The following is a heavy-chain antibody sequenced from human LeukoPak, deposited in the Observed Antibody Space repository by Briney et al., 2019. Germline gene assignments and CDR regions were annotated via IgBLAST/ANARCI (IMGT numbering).Heavy chain of an antibody. CDR3: AKEDGDNPYWYFGL. CDR2: ISGGGGNT. J-gene: IGHJ2*01. D-gene: IGHD4-17*01. CDR1: GFTFSSYA. V-gene: IGHV3-23*01. Sequence: GGSLRLSCAASGFTFSSYAMSWVRQAPGKGLEWVSSISGGGGNTYYADSVKDRFTISRDNSENTLYLQMNSLRAEDTAVFYCAKEDGDNPYWYFGLWGRGTLVTVSS.